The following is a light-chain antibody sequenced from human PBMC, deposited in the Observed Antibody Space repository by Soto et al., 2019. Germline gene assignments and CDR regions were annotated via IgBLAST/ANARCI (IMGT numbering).Light chain of an antibody. J-gene: IGLJ2*01. CDR2: RNN. Sequence: QSVLTQPPSASGTPGQRVTISCSGSSSNIGSNYVYWYQQLPGTVPQLLIYRNNERPSGVPDRFSGSKSGTSASLAISGLRSEDEADYYCAAWDDSLSGGVFGGGTKHTVL. CDR1: SSNIGSNY. V-gene: IGLV1-47*01. CDR3: AAWDDSLSGGV.